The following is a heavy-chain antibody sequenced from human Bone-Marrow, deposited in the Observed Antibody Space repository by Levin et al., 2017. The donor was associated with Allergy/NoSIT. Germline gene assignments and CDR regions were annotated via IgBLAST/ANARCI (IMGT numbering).Heavy chain of an antibody. Sequence: GESLKISCKGSGPSFISNWINWVRQVPGKGLEWMGNIDPSDSYTTYNPSFQGHVTISADKSIGAVYLQWNSLKASDTAIYYCARLAYCGDDCENWCQGTPVTVSS. CDR1: GPSFISNW. D-gene: IGHD2-21*01. V-gene: IGHV5-10-1*01. J-gene: IGHJ4*02. CDR2: IDPSDSYT. CDR3: ARLAYCGDDCEN.